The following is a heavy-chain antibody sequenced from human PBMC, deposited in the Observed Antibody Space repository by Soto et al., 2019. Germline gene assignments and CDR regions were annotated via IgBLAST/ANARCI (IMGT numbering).Heavy chain of an antibody. CDR3: VKDFHYDCWSSFYGEGY. D-gene: IGHD3-16*01. Sequence: EVQLLESGGDLIQPGGSLRLSCAASGFTFSSYAMSWVRQAPRKGLEWVSGISNSGSCTYYADSVKGRFTISRDNSKNTLYLQMNSLRAEDTAIYYCVKDFHYDCWSSFYGEGYWGQGTLVTVSS. CDR2: ISNSGSCT. J-gene: IGHJ4*02. V-gene: IGHV3-23*01. CDR1: GFTFSSYA.